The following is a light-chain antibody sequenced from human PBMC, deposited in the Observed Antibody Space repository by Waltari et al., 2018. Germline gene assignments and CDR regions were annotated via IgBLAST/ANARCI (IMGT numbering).Light chain of an antibody. CDR2: WAS. J-gene: IGKJ1*01. V-gene: IGKV4-1*01. CDR3: QQYYSTLSWT. Sequence: DIVMTQSPDSLAVSLGERAPLNCKSSQSVLYSSNKKNYLAWYQQKPGQSPKLLIYWASTRESGVPDRFSGSGSETDFTLTISNLQAEDVAVYYCQQYYSTLSWTFGQGTKVEIK. CDR1: QSVLYSSNKKNY.